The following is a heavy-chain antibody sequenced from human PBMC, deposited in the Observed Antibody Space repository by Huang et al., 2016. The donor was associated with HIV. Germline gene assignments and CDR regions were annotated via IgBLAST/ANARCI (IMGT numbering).Heavy chain of an antibody. J-gene: IGHJ4*02. CDR2: IYYSGST. CDR1: GGSISSYY. Sequence: QVQLQESGPGLVKPSETLSLTCSVSGGSISSYYWSWIQQPPGKGLEWIGYIYYSGSTNHNPSLKSRVTISVDTSKNQFSLKLSSVTAADTAVYYCARVATVTLNFDYWGQGTLVTVSS. CDR3: ARVATVTLNFDY. V-gene: IGHV4-59*01. D-gene: IGHD4-17*01.